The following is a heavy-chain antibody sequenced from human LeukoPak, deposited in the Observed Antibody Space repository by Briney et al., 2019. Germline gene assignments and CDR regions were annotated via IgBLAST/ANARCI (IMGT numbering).Heavy chain of an antibody. V-gene: IGHV1-18*01. CDR2: ISAYNGNT. CDR3: ARHPSIAAAAKDAFDI. CDR1: GYTFTSYG. D-gene: IGHD6-13*01. Sequence: GASVKVSCKASGYTFTSYGISWVRQAPGQGLEWMGWISAYNGNTNYAQNLQGRVTMTTDTSTSTAYMELRSLRSDDTAVYYCARHPSIAAAAKDAFDIWGQGTMVTVSS. J-gene: IGHJ3*02.